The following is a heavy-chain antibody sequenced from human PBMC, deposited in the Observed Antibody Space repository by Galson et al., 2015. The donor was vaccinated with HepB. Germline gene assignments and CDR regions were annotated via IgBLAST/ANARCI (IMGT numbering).Heavy chain of an antibody. CDR1: GYTLTELS. J-gene: IGHJ3*02. CDR3: ATDLVTIFGAVNDAFDI. CDR2: FDPEDGET. D-gene: IGHD3-3*01. Sequence: SVKVSCKVSGYTLTELSMHWVRQAPGKGLEWMGGFDPEDGETIYAQKFQGRVTMTEDTSTDTAYMELSSLRSEDTAVYYCATDLVTIFGAVNDAFDIWGQGTMVTVSS. V-gene: IGHV1-24*01.